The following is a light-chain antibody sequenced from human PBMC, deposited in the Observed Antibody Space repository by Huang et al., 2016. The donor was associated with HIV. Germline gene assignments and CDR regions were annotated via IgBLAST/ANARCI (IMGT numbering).Light chain of an antibody. J-gene: IGKJ5*01. Sequence: DIVMTQSPDSLAVSLGERATVNCKSSQSVSYGSYSKSYLAWYQQKPGQPPKLLMYWASTREAGVPDRFSGSGSGTDFTLTISSLQAEDVAVYYCQQYYNAPITFGQGTRLEI. CDR2: WAS. CDR3: QQYYNAPIT. CDR1: QSVSYGSYSKSY. V-gene: IGKV4-1*01.